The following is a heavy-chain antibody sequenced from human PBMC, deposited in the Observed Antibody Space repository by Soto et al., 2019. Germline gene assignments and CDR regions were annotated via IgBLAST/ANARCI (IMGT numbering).Heavy chain of an antibody. J-gene: IGHJ6*02. CDR1: GFTFSRYW. D-gene: IGHD6-13*01. CDR2: INSDGSST. Sequence: EVQLVESGGGLVQPGGSLRLSCAASGFTFSRYWMHWVRQGPGKGLVWVSRINSDGSSTNYADSVKGRFTISRDNSKNTLYLQMNSLRAEDTAVYYCAYSTYYYYGMDVWGQGTTVTVSS. V-gene: IGHV3-74*01. CDR3: AYSTYYYYGMDV.